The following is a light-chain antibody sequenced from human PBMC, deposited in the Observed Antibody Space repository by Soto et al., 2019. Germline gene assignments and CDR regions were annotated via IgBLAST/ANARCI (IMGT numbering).Light chain of an antibody. CDR3: QPRSNWPRT. CDR1: QSVGSY. CDR2: DAS. Sequence: EIVLTQSPATLSMSPGKRATLSCRASQSVGSYLAWYQQQPDQAPTLLIYDASNRAIGIPDRFSGSGSGTDFTLTISILEAEEFAIYSCQPRSNWPRTFGQGTKLEIK. J-gene: IGKJ2*01. V-gene: IGKV3-11*01.